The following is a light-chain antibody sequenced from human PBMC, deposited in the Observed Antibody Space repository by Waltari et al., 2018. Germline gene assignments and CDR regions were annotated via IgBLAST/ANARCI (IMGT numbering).Light chain of an antibody. CDR3: QQRSIWPYT. CDR1: QTIRTY. V-gene: IGKV3-11*01. CDR2: DAS. Sequence: VLTQSPATLSLSPGATATLSCRASQTIRTYLGWYQQKPGQAPRLLLFDASSRATGIPAKFRGTGSGTDFTLTVSDLEPEDFGIYYCQQRSIWPYTFGQGTRLEIK. J-gene: IGKJ2*01.